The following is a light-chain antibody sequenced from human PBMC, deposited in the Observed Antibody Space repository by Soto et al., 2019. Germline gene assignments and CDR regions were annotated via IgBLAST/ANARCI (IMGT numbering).Light chain of an antibody. CDR3: QQRSN. CDR2: DAS. J-gene: IGKJ5*01. Sequence: IVLTQSPATLSLSPGERATLSCRARQTVSTYLSWYQQKPGQAPRLLIYDASNRATGIPARFSGSGSGTDFTLTISSLEPEDFAVYYCQQRSNFGQGTRLEI. V-gene: IGKV3-11*01. CDR1: QTVSTY.